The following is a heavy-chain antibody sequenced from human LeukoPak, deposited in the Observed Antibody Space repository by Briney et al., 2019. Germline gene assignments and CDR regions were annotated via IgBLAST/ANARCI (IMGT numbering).Heavy chain of an antibody. CDR1: GYTFTGYY. CDR3: AMSPINYYDSSGFDY. CDR2: INPNSGGT. V-gene: IGHV1-2*02. Sequence: ASVKVSCKASGYTFTGYYMHWVRQAPGQGLEWMGWINPNSGGTNYAQKFQGGVTMTRDTSISTAYMELSRLRSDDTAVHYCAMSPINYYDSSGFDYWGQGTLVTVSS. D-gene: IGHD3-22*01. J-gene: IGHJ4*02.